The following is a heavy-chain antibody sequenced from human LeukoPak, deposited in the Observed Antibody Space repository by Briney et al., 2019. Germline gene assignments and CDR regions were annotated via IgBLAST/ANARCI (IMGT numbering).Heavy chain of an antibody. V-gene: IGHV3-23*01. D-gene: IGHD6-19*01. CDR2: ISGSGGST. CDR1: GFTFVSYA. J-gene: IGHJ4*02. Sequence: GGSLRLSCAASGFTFVSYAMSWVRQAPGKGLEWVSGISGSGGSTSYADSVKGRFTISRDNSKNTVYLQMSSLRLDDTAIYYCAKINGYTIGWIDYWGQGTLVTVSS. CDR3: AKINGYTIGWIDY.